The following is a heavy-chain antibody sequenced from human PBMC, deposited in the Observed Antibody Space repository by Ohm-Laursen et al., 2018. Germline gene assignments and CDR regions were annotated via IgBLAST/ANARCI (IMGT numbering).Heavy chain of an antibody. CDR3: ANGDLTYYSGRGGY. CDR1: GFTFSDYY. J-gene: IGHJ4*02. CDR2: ISGSGSSI. V-gene: IGHV3-11*01. D-gene: IGHD3-10*02. Sequence: SLRLSCAASGFTFSDYYMTWIRQAPRKGLEWVAYISGSGSSIYHTDSVKGRFTISRDNAKNSLYLQMNSLTAEDTAVYYCANGDLTYYSGRGGYWGQGTLVTVSS.